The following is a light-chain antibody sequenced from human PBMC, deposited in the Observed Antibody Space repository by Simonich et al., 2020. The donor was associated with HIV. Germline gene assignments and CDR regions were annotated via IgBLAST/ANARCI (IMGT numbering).Light chain of an antibody. J-gene: IGKJ2*01. CDR3: QQYFSTPYT. CDR1: PIVTTT. V-gene: IGKV3-15*01. Sequence: EIVMTQSPATLSVSPGERATLSCRASPIVTTTLAWYQQKPGQVPRLLIYGASTRATGIPARFSGSGSVTNFTLTISSLQAEDVALYYCQQYFSTPYTFGQGTKLEIK. CDR2: GAS.